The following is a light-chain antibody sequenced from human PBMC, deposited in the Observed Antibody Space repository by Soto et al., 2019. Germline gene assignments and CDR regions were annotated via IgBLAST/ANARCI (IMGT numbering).Light chain of an antibody. V-gene: IGLV2-11*01. CDR3: CSYAGSYYYV. CDR2: DVT. J-gene: IGLJ1*01. Sequence: QSVLTHPRSVSGSPGQSVAISCTGTSSDVGGYNYVSWYQQHPGKAPKLIIYDVTKRPSGVPDRFSGSSSGNTASLTISGLQAEDEADYFCCSYAGSYYYVFGTGTKVNV. CDR1: SSDVGGYNY.